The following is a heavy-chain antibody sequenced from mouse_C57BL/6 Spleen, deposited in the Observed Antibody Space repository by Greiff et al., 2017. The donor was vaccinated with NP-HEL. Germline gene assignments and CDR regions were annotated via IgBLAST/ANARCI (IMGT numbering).Heavy chain of an antibody. J-gene: IGHJ4*01. CDR1: GFTFSSYA. CDR2: ISSGGDYI. D-gene: IGHD2-3*01. V-gene: IGHV5-9-1*02. CDR3: TRDRGYYVYAMDY. Sequence: EVKLVESGEGLVKPGGSLKLSCAASGFTFSSYAMSWVRQTPEKRLEWVAYISSGGDYIYYADTVKGRFTISRDNARNTLYLQMSSLKSEDTAMYYCTRDRGYYVYAMDYWGQGTSVTVSS.